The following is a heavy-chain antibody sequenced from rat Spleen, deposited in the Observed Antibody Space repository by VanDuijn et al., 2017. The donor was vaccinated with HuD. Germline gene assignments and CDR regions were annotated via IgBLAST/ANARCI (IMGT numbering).Heavy chain of an antibody. CDR2: ISTSGGST. CDR1: GFTFSNYD. V-gene: IGHV5-25*01. CDR3: ARTAYFDY. J-gene: IGHJ2*01. Sequence: EVQLVESGGDLVQPGGSLKLSCAASGFTFSNYDMAWVRQAPTKGLEWVASISTSGGSTYYRDSVKGRFTVSRDNAKSTLYLQMDSLRSEDTATYYCARTAYFDYWGQGVMVTVSS.